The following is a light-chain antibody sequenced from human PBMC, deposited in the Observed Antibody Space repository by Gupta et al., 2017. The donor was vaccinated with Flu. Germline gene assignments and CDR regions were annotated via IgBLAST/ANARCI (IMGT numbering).Light chain of an antibody. CDR3: QSHMST. CDR2: GAA. V-gene: IGKV3-15*01. CDR1: QSISSR. Sequence: TQPPATLSVSPGERAPRSVRESQSISSRLALYQQKPVQARRLLIYGAATRATGIPDRVSGSVSGTEFTRTSSILQSEDFAAYDGQSHMSTFGQRTKLEI. J-gene: IGKJ2*01.